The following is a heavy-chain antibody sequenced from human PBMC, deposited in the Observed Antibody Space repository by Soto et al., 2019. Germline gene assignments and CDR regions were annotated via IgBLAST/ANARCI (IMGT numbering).Heavy chain of an antibody. V-gene: IGHV3-48*01. D-gene: IGHD6-19*01. CDR2: ISSSSSTI. CDR3: ARESSGWYVYYYYYGMDV. J-gene: IGHJ6*02. Sequence: PGGSLRLSCAASGFTFSSYSMNWVRQAPGKGLEWVSYISSSSSTIYYADSVKGRFTISRDNAKNSLYLQMNSLRAEDTAVYYCARESSGWYVYYYYYGMDVWGQGTTVTVSS. CDR1: GFTFSSYS.